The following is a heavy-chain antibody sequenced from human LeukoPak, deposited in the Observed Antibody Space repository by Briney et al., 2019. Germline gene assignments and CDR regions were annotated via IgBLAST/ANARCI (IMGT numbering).Heavy chain of an antibody. CDR2: IDASGNFI. Sequence: GGSLRLSCVASGFTFRSYNMNWVRQAPGKGLEWVSFIDASGNFIQYADSLKGRFTISRDNAQNSLFLQLNSLRVEDTAVYYCARDNGITMRAYDIWGQGTMVTVSS. CDR3: ARDNGITMRAYDI. D-gene: IGHD3-22*01. CDR1: GFTFRSYN. J-gene: IGHJ3*02. V-gene: IGHV3-21*06.